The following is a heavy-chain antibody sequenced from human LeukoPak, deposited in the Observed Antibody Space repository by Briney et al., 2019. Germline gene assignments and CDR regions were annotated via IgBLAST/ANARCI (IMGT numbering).Heavy chain of an antibody. CDR3: ATDMWLERELQSGAHLKY. D-gene: IGHD1-26*01. J-gene: IGHJ4*02. CDR2: FDPEDGKT. V-gene: IGHV1-24*01. CDR1: GYTLTELS. Sequence: GASVKVSCKVSGYTLTELSIHWVRQAPGEGLEWMGGFDPEDGKTLYAQKFQGRVTMTEDTSTDTAYMELSSLRSEDTAVYYCATDMWLERELQSGAHLKYWGQGTLVTVSS.